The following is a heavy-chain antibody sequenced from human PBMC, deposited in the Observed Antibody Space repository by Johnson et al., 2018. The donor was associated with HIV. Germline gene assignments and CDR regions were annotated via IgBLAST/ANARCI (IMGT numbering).Heavy chain of an antibody. CDR3: ARGPGRQEGTRWGDAFDI. CDR1: GFTFSDYY. D-gene: IGHD3-16*01. Sequence: QVQLVESGGGLVQPGGSLRLSCAASGFTFSDYYMNWIRQAPGKGLEWVSYISSSGSAIYYADSVKGRFTISRDNAKNSLSLQMTSLRAEDTAVYYCARGPGRQEGTRWGDAFDIWGQGTMVTVSS. J-gene: IGHJ3*02. V-gene: IGHV3-11*04. CDR2: ISSSGSAI.